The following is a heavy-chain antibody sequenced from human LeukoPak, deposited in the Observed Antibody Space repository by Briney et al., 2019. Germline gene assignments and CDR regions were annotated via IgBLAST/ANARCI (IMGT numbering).Heavy chain of an antibody. CDR1: GFTFRSYS. Sequence: GGSLRLSCAASGFTFRSYSMNWVRQAPGKGLEWVSYITSGSSPMYYADSVKGRFTISRDNAKNSLYLQMNSLRDEDTAVYYCARRAYGDDSFDYWGQGTLVTVSS. J-gene: IGHJ4*02. CDR2: ITSGSSPM. D-gene: IGHD4-17*01. CDR3: ARRAYGDDSFDY. V-gene: IGHV3-48*02.